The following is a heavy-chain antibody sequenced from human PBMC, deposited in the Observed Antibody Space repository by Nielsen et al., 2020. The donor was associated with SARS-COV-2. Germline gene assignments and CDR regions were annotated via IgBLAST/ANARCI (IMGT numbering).Heavy chain of an antibody. CDR1: GFMFSLYG. J-gene: IGHJ6*02. CDR2: ISYDGSNK. CDR3: AKDSYYGMDV. V-gene: IGHV3-30*18. Sequence: GESLKISCAASGFMFSLYGMHWVRQAPGKGLEWVAVISYDGSNKYYADSVKGRFTISRDNAKNSLYLQMNSLRAEDTALYYCAKDSYYGMDVWGQGTTVTVSS.